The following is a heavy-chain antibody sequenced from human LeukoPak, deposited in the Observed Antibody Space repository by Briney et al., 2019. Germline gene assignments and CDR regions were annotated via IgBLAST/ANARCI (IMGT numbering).Heavy chain of an antibody. V-gene: IGHV3-48*01. CDR3: ARDALGGYDSSGYPNWFDP. CDR2: ISSSSSTI. J-gene: IGHJ5*02. Sequence: GGSLRLSCAASGFTFSSYSMNWVRQAPGKGLEWVSYISSSSSTIYYADSVKGRFTISRDNAKNSLYLQMNSLRAEDTAVYYCARDALGGYDSSGYPNWFDPWGQGTLVTVSS. CDR1: GFTFSSYS. D-gene: IGHD3-22*01.